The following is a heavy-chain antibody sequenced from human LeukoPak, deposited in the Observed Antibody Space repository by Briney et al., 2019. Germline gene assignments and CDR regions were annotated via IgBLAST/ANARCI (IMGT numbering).Heavy chain of an antibody. CDR2: VCYSGST. J-gene: IGHJ4*02. Sequence: SETLSLTCTVSGGSISSSSYCWGWIRQPPGKGLEWIGSVCYSGSTYYNPSLKSRVTISVDTSKNQFSLKLSSVTAADTAVYYCARQVTFGYAYAYYFDYWGQGTLVTVSS. CDR3: ARQVTFGYAYAYYFDY. D-gene: IGHD3-16*01. V-gene: IGHV4-39*01. CDR1: GGSISSSSYC.